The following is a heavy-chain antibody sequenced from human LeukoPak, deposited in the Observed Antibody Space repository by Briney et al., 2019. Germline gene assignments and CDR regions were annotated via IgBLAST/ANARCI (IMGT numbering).Heavy chain of an antibody. CDR2: ISGSGGST. Sequence: GGSLRHSCSASGFTLSSYAMSWVRQAPGKGLEWGAAISGSGGSTYYADSVSGRFTISRDNSKNTLYLQMNSLRAEDTAVYYCAKAEYSSNYGMDVWGQGTTVTVSS. V-gene: IGHV3-23*01. J-gene: IGHJ6*02. D-gene: IGHD6-6*01. CDR1: GFTLSSYA. CDR3: AKAEYSSNYGMDV.